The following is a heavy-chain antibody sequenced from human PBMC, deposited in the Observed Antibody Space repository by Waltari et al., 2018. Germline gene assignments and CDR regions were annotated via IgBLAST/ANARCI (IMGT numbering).Heavy chain of an antibody. Sequence: QVQLQESGPGLVKPSETLSLTCTVSGGSISSYFWTWIRQPPGQGLEWIGYISYTGSTTYSPALKSRVTISLDTSKNQFSLKLSSVTAADTAVYYCARSVRTYYYGSGKYRLDYWGQGTLVTVSS. D-gene: IGHD3-10*01. V-gene: IGHV4-59*01. CDR2: ISYTGST. CDR3: ARSVRTYYYGSGKYRLDY. CDR1: GGSISSYF. J-gene: IGHJ4*02.